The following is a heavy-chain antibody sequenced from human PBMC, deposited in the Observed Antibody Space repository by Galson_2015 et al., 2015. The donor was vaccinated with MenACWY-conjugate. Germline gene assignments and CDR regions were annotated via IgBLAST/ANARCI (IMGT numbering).Heavy chain of an antibody. CDR3: ARGDHSSSPEGYFQL. Sequence: SLRLSCAASGFTFGRYWMTWVRQAPGKGLEWAAFTWYDGENENYKDSVKGRFSISRDNSKKKLHLQMNSLTSEDTALYFCARGDHSSSPEGYFQLWGQGTVVIASS. CDR2: TWYDGENE. D-gene: IGHD6-6*01. V-gene: IGHV3-33*08. CDR1: GFTFGRYW. J-gene: IGHJ1*01.